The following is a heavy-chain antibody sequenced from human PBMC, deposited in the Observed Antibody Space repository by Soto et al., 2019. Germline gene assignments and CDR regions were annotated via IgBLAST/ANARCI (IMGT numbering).Heavy chain of an antibody. Sequence: GGSLRLSCAASGFTFSNAWMNWVHQAPGKGLEWVGRIKSKTDGGTTDYAAPVKGRFTISRDDSKNTLYLQMNSLKTEDTAVYYCTTDSPTVTTEDGMDVWGQGTTVTVSS. CDR3: TTDSPTVTTEDGMDV. D-gene: IGHD4-17*01. V-gene: IGHV3-15*07. J-gene: IGHJ6*02. CDR2: IKSKTDGGTT. CDR1: GFTFSNAW.